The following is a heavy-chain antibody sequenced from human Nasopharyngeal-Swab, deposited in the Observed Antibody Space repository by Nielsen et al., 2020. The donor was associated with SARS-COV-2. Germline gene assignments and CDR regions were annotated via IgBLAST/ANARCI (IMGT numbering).Heavy chain of an antibody. CDR2: ISYDGNYK. Sequence: GESLKISCTASGFTLRTYVMYWVRQAPGMGLEWVASISYDGNYKSYADSVKGRFTISRDDSENTLYLQMNSLRAEDTAVYYCARVPAVAASRIDYWGQGTLVTVSS. J-gene: IGHJ4*02. D-gene: IGHD6-19*01. CDR3: ARVPAVAASRIDY. CDR1: GFTLRTYV. V-gene: IGHV3-30-3*01.